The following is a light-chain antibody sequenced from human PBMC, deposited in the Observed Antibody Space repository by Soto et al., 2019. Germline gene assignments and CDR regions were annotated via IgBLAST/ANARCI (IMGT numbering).Light chain of an antibody. V-gene: IGLV1-44*01. J-gene: IGLJ3*02. CDR1: NSNIGSHT. Sequence: QAVVTQPPSASGTPGQRVTISCSGSNSNIGSHTVNWYQQLPGTAPKLLIYTNNQRPSGVPDRFSDSKSGTSASLAISGLQSEDEADYYCAAWDGSLQSWVFGGGTKVTVL. CDR3: AAWDGSLQSWV. CDR2: TNN.